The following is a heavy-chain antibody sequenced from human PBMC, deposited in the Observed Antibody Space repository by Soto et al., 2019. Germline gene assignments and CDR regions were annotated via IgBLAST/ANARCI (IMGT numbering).Heavy chain of an antibody. J-gene: IGHJ6*02. Sequence: SVKVSCKASGGTLSSYASSWVRQAPGQGLEWMGGIIPIFGTANYAQKFQGRVTITADESTSTAYMELSSLRSEDTAVYYWAASGYSSDYYYGMDVWGQGTTVTVSS. D-gene: IGHD5-18*01. CDR3: AASGYSSDYYYGMDV. CDR1: GGTLSSYA. V-gene: IGHV1-69*13. CDR2: IIPIFGTA.